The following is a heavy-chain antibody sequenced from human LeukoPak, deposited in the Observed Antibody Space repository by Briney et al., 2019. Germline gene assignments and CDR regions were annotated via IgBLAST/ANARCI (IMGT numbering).Heavy chain of an antibody. CDR2: ISYDGSNK. V-gene: IGHV3-30-3*01. D-gene: IGHD3-22*01. CDR3: ARGPADSSGYYSTEYFQH. J-gene: IGHJ1*01. Sequence: GGSLRLSCAASGFTFSDYAMHWVRQAPGKGLEWVAVISYDGSNKYYADSVKGRFTISRDNSKNTLYLQMNSLRAEDTAVYYCARGPADSSGYYSTEYFQHWGQGTLVTVSS. CDR1: GFTFSDYA.